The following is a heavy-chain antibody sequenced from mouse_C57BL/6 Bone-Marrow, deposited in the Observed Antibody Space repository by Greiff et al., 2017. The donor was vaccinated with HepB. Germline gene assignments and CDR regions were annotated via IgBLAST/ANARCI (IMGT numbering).Heavy chain of an antibody. CDR2: IHPNSGRT. D-gene: IGHD4-1*01. CDR3: AKSGTRWLAY. J-gene: IGHJ3*01. CDR1: GYTFTSYW. Sequence: VQLQQPGAELVKPGASVKLSCKASGYTFTSYWMHWVKQRPGQGLAWIGMIHPNSGRTNYNEKFKSKATLTVDKSSSTDYMQLSSLTSEDSAVYYCAKSGTRWLAYWGQGTLVTVSA. V-gene: IGHV1-64*01.